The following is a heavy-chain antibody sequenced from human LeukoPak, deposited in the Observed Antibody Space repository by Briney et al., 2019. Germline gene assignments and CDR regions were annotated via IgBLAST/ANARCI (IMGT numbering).Heavy chain of an antibody. CDR3: ARGNYDYVWGGIDY. D-gene: IGHD3-16*01. J-gene: IGHJ4*02. CDR2: IYYSGST. V-gene: IGHV4-39*01. CDR1: GGSISSSSYY. Sequence: SETLSLTCTVSGGSISSSSYYWGWIRQPPGKGLEWIGSIYYSGSTYYNPSLKSRVTISVDTSKNQFSLKLSSVTAADTAVYYCARGNYDYVWGGIDYWGQGTLVTVSS.